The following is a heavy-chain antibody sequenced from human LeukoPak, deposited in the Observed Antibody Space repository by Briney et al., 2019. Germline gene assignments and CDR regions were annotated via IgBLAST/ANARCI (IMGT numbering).Heavy chain of an antibody. Sequence: ASVKVSCKPSGYTFTGYYMHWVRQAPGQGLEWMGWINPNSGGTNYAQKFQGRVTMTRDTSISTAYMELSRLRSDDTAVYYCARPAGINYYYDSSGYYSDWGQGTLVTVSS. CDR3: ARPAGINYYYDSSGYYSD. J-gene: IGHJ4*02. CDR1: GYTFTGYY. V-gene: IGHV1-2*02. CDR2: INPNSGGT. D-gene: IGHD3-22*01.